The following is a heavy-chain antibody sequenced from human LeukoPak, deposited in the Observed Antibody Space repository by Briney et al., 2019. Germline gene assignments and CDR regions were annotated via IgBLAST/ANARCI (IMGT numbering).Heavy chain of an antibody. V-gene: IGHV3-48*02. Sequence: GGSLILSCAASGYAFLCDRMTSVRQAPGKGLEWVSYISSSSSTIYYVDSVKGRFTISRDNAKNSLYLQMNSLRDEDTAVYYCASASYSGSPTHFDYWGQGTMVTVSS. D-gene: IGHD1-26*01. CDR3: ASASYSGSPTHFDY. CDR1: GYAFLCDR. J-gene: IGHJ4*02. CDR2: ISSSSSTI.